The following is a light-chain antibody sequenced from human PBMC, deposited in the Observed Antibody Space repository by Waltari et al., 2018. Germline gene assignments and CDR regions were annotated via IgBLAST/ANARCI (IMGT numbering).Light chain of an antibody. J-gene: IGKJ1*01. CDR2: EAS. CDR1: QSIYRC. V-gene: IGKV1-5*03. Sequence: DIQMTQSPSTLSASVGDRVTITCRASQSIYRCVAWYQQKPGKAPKLLFYEASTLETGVPSRFSGSGSGTEFTLTISSLQPDDFATYHCHQYLTQWTFGQGTKVEIK. CDR3: HQYLTQWT.